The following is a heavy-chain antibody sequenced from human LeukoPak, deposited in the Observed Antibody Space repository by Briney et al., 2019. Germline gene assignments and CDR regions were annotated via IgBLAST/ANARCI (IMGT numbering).Heavy chain of an antibody. Sequence: PGGSLRLSCAASGFTFSSYGMHWVRQAPGKGLEWVAVISYDGSNKYYADSVKGRFTISRDNSKNTLYLQMNSLRAEDTAVYYCAKDTHYCSGGSCYPYFDYWGQGTLVTVSS. CDR3: AKDTHYCSGGSCYPYFDY. D-gene: IGHD2-15*01. V-gene: IGHV3-30*18. CDR2: ISYDGSNK. J-gene: IGHJ4*02. CDR1: GFTFSSYG.